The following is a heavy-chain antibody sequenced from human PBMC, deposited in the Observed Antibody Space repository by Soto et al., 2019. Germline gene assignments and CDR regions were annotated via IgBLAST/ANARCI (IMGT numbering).Heavy chain of an antibody. D-gene: IGHD3-22*01. CDR3: ATLLHDSSATYYFDX. V-gene: IGHV4-39*01. Sequence: ETLSLTCTVSGGSISSINYYWGWIRQPPGKGLELIASIYYTGSPYNNPSLRSRVTMSVDTSQNQFSLKLTSVTAADTAVYYCATLLHDSSATYYFDXWGQGTIVSVSX. J-gene: IGHJ4*02. CDR1: GGSISSINYY. CDR2: IYYTGSP.